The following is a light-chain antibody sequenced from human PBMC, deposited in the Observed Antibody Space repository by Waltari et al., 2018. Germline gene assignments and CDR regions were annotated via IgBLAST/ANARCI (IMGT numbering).Light chain of an antibody. CDR2: GAS. J-gene: IGKJ4*01. CDR1: QGISTY. Sequence: DIQLTQSPSFLSASIGDRVTITCRASQGISTYVAWYQQKPGEAPKLLIYGASTLQSGVPSRFSGNGSGTEFTLTISSLQPEDFATYYCQHLNSYPPLTFGGGTKVEI. V-gene: IGKV1-9*01. CDR3: QHLNSYPPLT.